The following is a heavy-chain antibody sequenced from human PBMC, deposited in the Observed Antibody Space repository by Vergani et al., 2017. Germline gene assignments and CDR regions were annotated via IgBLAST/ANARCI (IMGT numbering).Heavy chain of an antibody. V-gene: IGHV1-2*02. CDR2: INPNSGGT. D-gene: IGHD2-2*01. CDR1: GYTFTGYY. CDR3: ARVRFVQYQLLPLGY. Sequence: QVQLVQSGAEVKKPGASVKVSCKASGYTFTGYYMHWVRQAPGQGLEWMGWINPNSGGTNYAQKFQGRVTMTRDTPISTAYMELSRLRSDDTAVYYCARVRFVQYQLLPLGYWGQGTLVTVSS. J-gene: IGHJ4*02.